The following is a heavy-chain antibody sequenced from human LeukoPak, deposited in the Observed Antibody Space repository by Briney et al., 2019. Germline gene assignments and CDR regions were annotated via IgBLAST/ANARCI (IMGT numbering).Heavy chain of an antibody. D-gene: IGHD2-2*01. CDR3: AKDEVVPGYYYTDV. CDR1: GFTVSSNY. J-gene: IGHJ6*03. V-gene: IGHV3-53*01. Sequence: GGSLRLSCAASGFTVSSNYMSWVRQAPGKGLEWVSVIYSGGSTYYADSVKGRFTISRENSKNTMYLQMNSLNAEDTAVYYCAKDEVVPGYYYTDVWGRGTTVTISS. CDR2: IYSGGST.